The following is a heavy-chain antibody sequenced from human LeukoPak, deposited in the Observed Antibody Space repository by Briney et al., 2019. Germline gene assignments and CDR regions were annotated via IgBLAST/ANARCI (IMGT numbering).Heavy chain of an antibody. CDR2: ISYDGSNK. V-gene: IGHV3-30*04. CDR3: AIVSIVGATLVDY. J-gene: IGHJ4*02. CDR1: GFTFSSYA. D-gene: IGHD1-26*01. Sequence: PGGSLRLSCAASGFTFSSYAMHWVRQAPGKGLEWVAVISYDGSNKYYADSVKGRFTISRDNSKNTLYLQMNSLRAEDTAVYYCAIVSIVGATLVDYWGQGTLVTVSS.